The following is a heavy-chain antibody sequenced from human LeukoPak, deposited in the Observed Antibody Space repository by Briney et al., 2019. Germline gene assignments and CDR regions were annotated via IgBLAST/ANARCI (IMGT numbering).Heavy chain of an antibody. CDR2: IKQDGSEK. CDR1: GFTFSSYW. CDR3: ARDSGLQWPGLEYSSSSKAFDI. J-gene: IGHJ3*02. V-gene: IGHV3-7*01. Sequence: GGSLRLSCAASGFTFSSYWMSWVRQAPGKGLEWVANIKQDGSEKYYVDSVKGRFTISRDNAKNSLYLQMNSLRAEDTAVYYCARDSGLQWPGLEYSSSSKAFDIWGQGTMVTVSS. D-gene: IGHD6-6*01.